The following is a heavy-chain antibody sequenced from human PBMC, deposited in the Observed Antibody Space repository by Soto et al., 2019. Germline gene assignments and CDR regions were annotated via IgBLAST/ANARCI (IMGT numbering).Heavy chain of an antibody. V-gene: IGHV4-31*03. D-gene: IGHD7-27*01. CDR2: IYYSGGT. CDR3: ARDGNWGRPRYYGMDV. CDR1: GGSISSGVYY. Sequence: SETLSLTCTVSGGSISSGVYYWSWIRQHPGKGLEWIGYIYYSGGTYYNPSLKSRVTISVDTSKNQFSLKLSSVTAADTAVYYCARDGNWGRPRYYGMDVWGQGTTVTVSS. J-gene: IGHJ6*02.